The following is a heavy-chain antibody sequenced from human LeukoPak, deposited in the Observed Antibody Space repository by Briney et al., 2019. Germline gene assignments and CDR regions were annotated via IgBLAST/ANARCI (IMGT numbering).Heavy chain of an antibody. J-gene: IGHJ4*02. CDR3: ARVPSYYDILTGYYKEAEFDY. CDR1: GGSFSGYY. D-gene: IGHD3-9*01. CDR2: INHSGST. Sequence: SETLSLTCAVYGGSFSGYYWSWIRQPPGKGLEWIGEINHSGSTNYNPSLKSRVTISVDTSKNQLSLKLSSVTAADTAVYYCARVPSYYDILTGYYKEAEFDYWGQGTLVTVSS. V-gene: IGHV4-34*01.